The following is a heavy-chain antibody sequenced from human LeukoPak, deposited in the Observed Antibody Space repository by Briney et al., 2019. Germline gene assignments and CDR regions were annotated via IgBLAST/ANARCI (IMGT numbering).Heavy chain of an antibody. J-gene: IGHJ6*03. D-gene: IGHD2-15*01. V-gene: IGHV1-69*05. CDR1: GGTFSSYA. CDR2: IVPIFGTA. Sequence: RASVKVSCKASGGTFSSYATSWVRQAPGQGLEWMGRIVPIFGTANYAQKFQGRVTITTDESTSTAYMELSSLRSEDTAVYYRAGKNCSGGSCYSGAFRARSGYYMDVWGKGTTVTVSS. CDR3: AGKNCSGGSCYSGAFRARSGYYMDV.